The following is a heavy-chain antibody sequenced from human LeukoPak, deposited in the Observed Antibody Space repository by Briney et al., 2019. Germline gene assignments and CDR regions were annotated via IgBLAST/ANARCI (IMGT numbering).Heavy chain of an antibody. Sequence: GGSLRLSCAASGFTFSDYWMSWVRQAPGKGLEWVANIKYDGSDAYYVDSVKGRFTISRDNSKNTLYLQMNSLRAEDTAVYYCAKDPFSGSSGCYWGQGTLVTVSS. V-gene: IGHV3-7*03. CDR2: IKYDGSDA. J-gene: IGHJ4*02. CDR1: GFTFSDYW. D-gene: IGHD3-22*01. CDR3: AKDPFSGSSGCY.